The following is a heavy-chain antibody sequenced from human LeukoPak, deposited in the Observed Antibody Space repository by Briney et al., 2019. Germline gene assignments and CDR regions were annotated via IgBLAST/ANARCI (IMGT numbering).Heavy chain of an antibody. J-gene: IGHJ5*02. V-gene: IGHV1-18*01. Sequence: ASVKVSCKASGYTFTSYGISWVRQAPGQGLEWMGWISAYNGNTNYAQKLQGRVTMTTNTSTSTAYMELRSLRSDDTAVYYCARLYSSSWYRDNWFDPWGQGTLVTASS. CDR2: ISAYNGNT. CDR1: GYTFTSYG. D-gene: IGHD6-13*01. CDR3: ARLYSSSWYRDNWFDP.